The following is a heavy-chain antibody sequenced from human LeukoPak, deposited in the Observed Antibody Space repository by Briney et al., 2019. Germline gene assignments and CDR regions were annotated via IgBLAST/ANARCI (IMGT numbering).Heavy chain of an antibody. CDR2: IYYSGST. D-gene: IGHD1-14*01. Sequence: SQTLSLTCTVSGGSITNYYWTWIRQPPGKELEWIGFIYYSGSTNYSPSLKSRVTISVDTSKNQFSLKLSSVTAADTAIYYCARGESGNHAGFFDIWGQGTMVTVSS. CDR1: GGSITNYY. V-gene: IGHV4-59*01. J-gene: IGHJ3*02. CDR3: ARGESGNHAGFFDI.